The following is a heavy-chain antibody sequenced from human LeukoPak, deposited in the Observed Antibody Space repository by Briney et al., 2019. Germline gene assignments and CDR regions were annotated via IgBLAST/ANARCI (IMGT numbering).Heavy chain of an antibody. D-gene: IGHD4-23*01. J-gene: IGHJ2*01. Sequence: ASVKVSCTVSGYTLTELSMHWVRQAPGKGLEWMGGFDPEDGETIYAQKFQGRVTMTEDTSTDTAYMELSSLRSEDPAVYYCATVTTVEGWYFDLWGRGTLVTVSS. V-gene: IGHV1-24*01. CDR2: FDPEDGET. CDR1: GYTLTELS. CDR3: ATVTTVEGWYFDL.